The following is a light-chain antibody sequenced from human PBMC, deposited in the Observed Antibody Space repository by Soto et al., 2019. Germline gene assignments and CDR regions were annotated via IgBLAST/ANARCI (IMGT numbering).Light chain of an antibody. CDR2: GHS. J-gene: IGLJ2*01. V-gene: IGLV1-40*01. Sequence: QLVLTQPPSVSGAPGQRVTTSCTGSSSNIGAGYDVHWYQQLPGTAPKLLIYGHSNRPSGVPDRFSGSKSGTSATLAITGFQAEDEADYYCQSYDSSLSVVFGGGTQLTVL. CDR3: QSYDSSLSVV. CDR1: SSNIGAGYD.